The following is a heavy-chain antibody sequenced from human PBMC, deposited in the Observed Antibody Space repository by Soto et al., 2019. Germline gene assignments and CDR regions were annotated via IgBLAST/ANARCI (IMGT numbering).Heavy chain of an antibody. Sequence: GGSLRLSCAASGFTFSSYAMSWVRQAPGKGLEWVSAISGSGGSTYYADSVKGRFTISRDNSKNTLYLQMNSLRAEDTAVYYCAKDLLYDFWSGSGMDVWGQGTTVTVSS. J-gene: IGHJ6*02. CDR2: ISGSGGST. CDR3: AKDLLYDFWSGSGMDV. D-gene: IGHD3-3*01. CDR1: GFTFSSYA. V-gene: IGHV3-23*01.